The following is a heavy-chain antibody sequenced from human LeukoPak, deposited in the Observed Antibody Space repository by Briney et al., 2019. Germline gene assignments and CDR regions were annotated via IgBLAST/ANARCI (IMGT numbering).Heavy chain of an antibody. D-gene: IGHD3-22*01. V-gene: IGHV1-2*02. Sequence: ASVKVSCKASGYTFTGYHMHWVRQAPGQGLEWMGWINPYSGDTNYAQKFQGRVTMTRDTSISTAFMELSRLRSDDTAVYYCARGKDHYYDSSGYPDYYYYTMDVWGQGTTVTVSS. CDR1: GYTFTGYH. J-gene: IGHJ6*02. CDR3: ARGKDHYYDSSGYPDYYYYTMDV. CDR2: INPYSGDT.